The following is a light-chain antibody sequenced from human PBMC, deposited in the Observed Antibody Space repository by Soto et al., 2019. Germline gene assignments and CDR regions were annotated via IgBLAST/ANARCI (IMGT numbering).Light chain of an antibody. V-gene: IGKV3-15*01. J-gene: IGKJ2*01. Sequence: EIVMTQSPATLSLSPGERATLSCRASQTVSSNLAWYQQKPGQAPRLLIHGASTRATGVPARFSGSGSGTEFTLTISSLQSEDFAVYYCQQYYNWPPQYTFGQGTKLQIK. CDR3: QQYYNWPPQYT. CDR2: GAS. CDR1: QTVSSN.